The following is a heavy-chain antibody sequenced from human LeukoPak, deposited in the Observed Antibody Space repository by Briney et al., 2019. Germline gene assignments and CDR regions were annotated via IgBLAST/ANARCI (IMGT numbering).Heavy chain of an antibody. D-gene: IGHD3-10*01. V-gene: IGHV5-51*01. Sequence: GESLKISCKGSGYSFTSYCIGWVRQMPGKGLEWMGIIYPGDSDTRYSPSFQGQVTISADKSISTAYLQWSSLKASDTAMYYCARATGEYGSGSFVDYWGQGTLVTVSS. CDR1: GYSFTSYC. CDR3: ARATGEYGSGSFVDY. J-gene: IGHJ4*02. CDR2: IYPGDSDT.